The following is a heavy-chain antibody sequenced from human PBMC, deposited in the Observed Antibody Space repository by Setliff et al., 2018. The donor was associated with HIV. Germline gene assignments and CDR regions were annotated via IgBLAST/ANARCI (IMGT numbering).Heavy chain of an antibody. Sequence: SETLSLTCAVYGGSFSAYHWSWIRQTPGKGLEWLGEINHSGSTAYNLALESRVSMSIDTSKNQFSLKLTSVTAADTAMYYCARGRDYTGSWFRPFYLDFWGHGNLVTVS. CDR3: ARGRDYTGSWFRPFYLDF. CDR2: INHSGST. D-gene: IGHD3-3*01. J-gene: IGHJ4*01. V-gene: IGHV4-34*01. CDR1: GGSFSAYH.